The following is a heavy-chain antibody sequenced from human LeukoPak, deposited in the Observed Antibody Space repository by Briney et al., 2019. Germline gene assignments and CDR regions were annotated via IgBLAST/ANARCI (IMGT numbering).Heavy chain of an antibody. CDR3: GAGRGLYCSDGSCSYRRWFDP. D-gene: IGHD2-15*01. CDR2: IKQDGSEK. Sequence: GGSLRLSCAASGFTISNYWMSWLRQAPGKGLEWVANIKQDGSEKYYVDSVKGRFTISRDNAKNSLYLQMNTLRAEDTAVYYCGAGRGLYCSDGSCSYRRWFDPWGQGTLVTVSS. CDR1: GFTISNYW. V-gene: IGHV3-7*01. J-gene: IGHJ5*02.